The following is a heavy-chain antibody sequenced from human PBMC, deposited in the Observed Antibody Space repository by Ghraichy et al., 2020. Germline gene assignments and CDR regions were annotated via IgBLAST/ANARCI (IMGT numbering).Heavy chain of an antibody. CDR2: ISSSSSTI. J-gene: IGHJ4*02. CDR1: GFTFSSYS. Sequence: GGSLRLSCAASGFTFSSYSMNWVRQAPGKGLEWVSYISSSSSTIYYADSVKGRFTISRDNAKNSLYLQMNSLRDEDTAVYYCARDPLRPVGATTWGDYFDYWGQGTLVTVSS. V-gene: IGHV3-48*02. CDR3: ARDPLRPVGATTWGDYFDY. D-gene: IGHD1-26*01.